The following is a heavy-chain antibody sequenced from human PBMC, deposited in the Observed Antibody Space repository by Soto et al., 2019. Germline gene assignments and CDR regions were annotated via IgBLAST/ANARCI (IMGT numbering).Heavy chain of an antibody. CDR2: TSAYNGNT. Sequence: ASVKVSCKASGYTFTSYGISWVRQAPGQGLEWMGWTSAYNGNTNYAQKLQGRVTMTRNTSISTAYMELSSLRSEDTAVYYCGRGGHELLRYFDCLWVHDAFDIWGKGTMVT. D-gene: IGHD3-9*01. J-gene: IGHJ3*02. V-gene: IGHV1-18*01. CDR1: GYTFTSYG. CDR3: GRGGHELLRYFDCLWVHDAFDI.